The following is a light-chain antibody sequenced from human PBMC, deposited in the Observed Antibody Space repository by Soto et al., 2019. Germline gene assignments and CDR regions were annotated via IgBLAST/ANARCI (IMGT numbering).Light chain of an antibody. CDR1: QSVTKNN. J-gene: IGKJ5*01. CDR3: QQYGSSAPIT. Sequence: EIVLTQSPGTLSLSPGERATLSCRASQSVTKNNLNWYQQKPGQAPRLLIYGASIRDTGIPERFSGSGSETNFTLTISRLETENFAMYYCQQYGSSAPITFRQATRLEIK. CDR2: GAS. V-gene: IGKV3-20*01.